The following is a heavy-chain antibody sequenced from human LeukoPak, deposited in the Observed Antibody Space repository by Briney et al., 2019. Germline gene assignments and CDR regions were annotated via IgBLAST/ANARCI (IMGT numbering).Heavy chain of an antibody. CDR3: ARDVDTAIDY. CDR2: ITTSDGNT. V-gene: IGHV3-23*01. Sequence: GGSLRLSCAASGFTFSSYTMSWVRQAPGKGLEWVSTITTSDGNTYYADSVKGRFTVSRDNSKNTLYLQMNSLRAEDTAVYYCARDVDTAIDYWGQGTLVTVSS. J-gene: IGHJ4*02. CDR1: GFTFSSYT. D-gene: IGHD5-18*01.